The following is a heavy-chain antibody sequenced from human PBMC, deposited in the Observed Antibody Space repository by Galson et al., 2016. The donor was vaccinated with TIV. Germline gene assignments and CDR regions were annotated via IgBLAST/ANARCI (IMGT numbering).Heavy chain of an antibody. CDR3: TRDLGSMTMIPVIDYNFGMDV. V-gene: IGHV1-18*01. CDR1: GYTFNKYG. J-gene: IGHJ6*02. CDR2: ISAYSGDT. D-gene: IGHD3-22*01. Sequence: VKVSCKASGYTFNKYGVTWVRQAPGQGLEWMGWISAYSGDTNYAQKFQGRVTMTTDTYTSTAYMDLRSLRSDDTAVYYCTRDLGSMTMIPVIDYNFGMDVWGQGTTVTVSS.